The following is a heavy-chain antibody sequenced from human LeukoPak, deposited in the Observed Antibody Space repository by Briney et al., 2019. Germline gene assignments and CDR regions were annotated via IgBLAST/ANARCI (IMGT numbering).Heavy chain of an antibody. CDR1: GYTFTNYG. CDR3: ARDVVVPAAIPGYYYYYMDV. Sequence: ASVKVSCKASGYTFTNYGIHWVRQAPGQSLEWMGWINAGHGNTRYSQKFQGRVTITRDTSATTAYMELSSLRSDDTAVYYCARDVVVPAAIPGYYYYYMDVWGKGTTVTVSS. J-gene: IGHJ6*03. V-gene: IGHV1-3*01. D-gene: IGHD2-2*02. CDR2: INAGHGNT.